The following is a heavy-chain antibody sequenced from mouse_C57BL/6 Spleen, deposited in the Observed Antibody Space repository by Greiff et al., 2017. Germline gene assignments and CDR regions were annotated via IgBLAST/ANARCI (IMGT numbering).Heavy chain of an antibody. CDR1: GYTFTSYW. V-gene: IGHV1-64*01. J-gene: IGHJ4*01. CDR2: IHPNSGST. Sequence: QVQLQQPGAELVKPGASVKLSCKASGYTFTSYWMPWVKQRPGQGLEWIGMIHPNSGSTNYNEKFKSKATLTVDKSSSTAYMQLSSLTSEDSAVYYCARWGYSSMDYWGQGTSVTVSS. CDR3: ARWGYSSMDY.